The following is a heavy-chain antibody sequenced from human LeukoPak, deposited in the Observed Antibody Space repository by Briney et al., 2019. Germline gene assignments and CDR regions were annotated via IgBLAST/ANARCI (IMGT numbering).Heavy chain of an antibody. D-gene: IGHD2-2*01. CDR2: IIPILNIA. CDR1: GGTFSNYA. CDR3: AESSQNQ. J-gene: IGHJ4*02. Sequence: SVKVSCKASGGTFSNYAISWVRQAPGQGLEWMGRIIPILNIAKYAQKFRGRVTITADKSTSTAYMELSSLRSEDTAVYYCAESSQNQWGQGTLVTVSS. V-gene: IGHV1-69*04.